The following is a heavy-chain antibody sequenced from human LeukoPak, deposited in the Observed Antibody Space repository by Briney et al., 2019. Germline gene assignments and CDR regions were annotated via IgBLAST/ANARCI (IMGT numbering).Heavy chain of an antibody. V-gene: IGHV4-59*01. Sequence: SETLSLTCTVSGGSISSYYWSWIRQPPGKGLEWIGYIYYSGSTNYNPSLKSRVTILVDTSKNQFSLKLSSVTAADTAVYYCAVSGYSSGWYSYWGQGTLVTVSS. J-gene: IGHJ4*02. D-gene: IGHD6-19*01. CDR1: GGSISSYY. CDR2: IYYSGST. CDR3: AVSGYSSGWYSY.